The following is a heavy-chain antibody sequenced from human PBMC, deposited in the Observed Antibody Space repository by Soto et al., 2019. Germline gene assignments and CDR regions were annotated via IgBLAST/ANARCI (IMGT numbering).Heavy chain of an antibody. CDR3: ARSTIFGTYYFDY. V-gene: IGHV4-61*01. CDR1: GGSVSSGSYY. J-gene: IGHJ4*02. D-gene: IGHD3-3*01. CDR2: IYYSGST. Sequence: QVQLQESGPGLVKPSETLSLTCTVSGGSVSSGSYYWSWIRQPPGKGLEWIGYIYYSGSTNYNTSLKSRVTISVDTSKNQFSLKLSSVTAADTAVYYCARSTIFGTYYFDYWGQGTLVTVSS.